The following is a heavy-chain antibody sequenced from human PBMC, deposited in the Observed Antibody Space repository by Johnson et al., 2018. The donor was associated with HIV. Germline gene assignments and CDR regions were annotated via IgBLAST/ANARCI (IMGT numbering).Heavy chain of an antibody. Sequence: VQLVESGGGLVKPGESLRLSCAASGFTFSNAWMHWVRQAPGKGLVWVSRINSDGSSTSYADSVKGRFTISRDNAKNTLYLQMNSLRAEDTAVYYCARGKKQWLDEDAFDIWGQGTLVTVSS. D-gene: IGHD6-19*01. CDR3: ARGKKQWLDEDAFDI. CDR2: INSDGSST. J-gene: IGHJ3*02. V-gene: IGHV3-74*02. CDR1: GFTFSNAW.